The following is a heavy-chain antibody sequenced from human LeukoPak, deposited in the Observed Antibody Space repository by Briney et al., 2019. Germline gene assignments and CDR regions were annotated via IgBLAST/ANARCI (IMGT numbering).Heavy chain of an antibody. CDR3: ARHMVRGVINHPFDY. D-gene: IGHD3-10*01. V-gene: IGHV1-69*04. CDR2: IIPILGTA. CDR1: GGTFSSYA. J-gene: IGHJ4*02. Sequence: GASVKVSCKASGGTFSSYAISWVRQAPGQGLEWMGRIIPILGTANYAQNLQGRVTITADKSTTTAYMDLSSLRSEDTAVYYCARHMVRGVINHPFDYWGQGTLVTVSS.